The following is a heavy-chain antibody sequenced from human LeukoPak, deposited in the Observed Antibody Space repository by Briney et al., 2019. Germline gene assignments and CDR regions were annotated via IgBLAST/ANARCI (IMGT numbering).Heavy chain of an antibody. D-gene: IGHD3-22*01. V-gene: IGHV1-69*06. J-gene: IGHJ4*02. CDR3: ASAPYYYDSSGYYPLPYYFDY. CDR1: GGTFISYA. Sequence: SVKVSCKASGGTFISYAISGVRQAPGQEVEWMGGMIPIFGTANYAQKFQGSVTITADKSTSTAYTGLSSLRSEDTAVYYCASAPYYYDSSGYYPLPYYFDYWGQGTLVTVSS. CDR2: MIPIFGTA.